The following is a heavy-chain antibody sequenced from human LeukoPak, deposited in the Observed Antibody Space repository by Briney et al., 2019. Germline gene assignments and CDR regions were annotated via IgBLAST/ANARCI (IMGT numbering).Heavy chain of an antibody. Sequence: GGSLRLSCATSGFTFYDYDMSWVRQVTGKGLEWVSGINWNGGTTAYADSVKGRFTISRDNAKNSLYLQMNSLSAEDTALYYCARDVDSSGWRSQKWFDPWGQGTLVTVSS. J-gene: IGHJ5*02. CDR1: GFTFYDYD. CDR2: INWNGGTT. V-gene: IGHV3-20*04. CDR3: ARDVDSSGWRSQKWFDP. D-gene: IGHD3-22*01.